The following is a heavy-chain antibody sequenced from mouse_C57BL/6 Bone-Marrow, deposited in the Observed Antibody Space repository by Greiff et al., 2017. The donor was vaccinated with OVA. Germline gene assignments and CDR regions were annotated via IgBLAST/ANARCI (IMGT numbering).Heavy chain of an antibody. CDR1: GYTFTSYG. V-gene: IGHV1-81*01. J-gene: IGHJ2*01. CDR2: IYPRSGNT. D-gene: IGHD4-1*01. CDR3: ARGELGRDYFDY. Sequence: QVQLQQSGAELARPGASVKLSCKASGYTFTSYGISWVKQRTGQGLEWIGEIYPRSGNTYYNEKFKGKATLTADKSSSTAYMELRSLTSEDSAVYFCARGELGRDYFDYWGQGTTLTVSS.